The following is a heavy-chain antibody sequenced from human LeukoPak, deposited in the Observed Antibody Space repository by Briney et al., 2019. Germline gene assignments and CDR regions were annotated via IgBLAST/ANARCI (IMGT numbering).Heavy chain of an antibody. Sequence: RASETLSLTCTVSGDPISSSAYYWVWIRQPPGKGLEWIGNIHYSGSTNYSPSLKSRVTISLDTSKNQFSLNLRSVTAPDTAVYYCARHRAYGSGSYSPYCFDYWGQGTRVTVSS. V-gene: IGHV4-39*01. CDR3: ARHRAYGSGSYSPYCFDY. D-gene: IGHD3-10*01. J-gene: IGHJ4*02. CDR1: GDPISSSAYY. CDR2: IHYSGST.